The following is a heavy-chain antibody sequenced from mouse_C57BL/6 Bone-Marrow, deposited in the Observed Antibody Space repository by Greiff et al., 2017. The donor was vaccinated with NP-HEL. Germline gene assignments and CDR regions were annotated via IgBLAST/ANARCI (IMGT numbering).Heavy chain of an antibody. CDR1: GYTFTSYW. Sequence: VQLQQPGAELVKPGASVKLSCKASGYTFTSYWMHWVKQRPGQGLGWIGMIHPNSGSTNYNEKFKSKATLTVDKSSSTAYMQLSSLTSEDAAVYYCARGGYYYYGSSPYYFDYWGQGTTLTVSS. CDR2: IHPNSGST. J-gene: IGHJ2*01. V-gene: IGHV1-64*01. D-gene: IGHD1-1*01. CDR3: ARGGYYYYGSSPYYFDY.